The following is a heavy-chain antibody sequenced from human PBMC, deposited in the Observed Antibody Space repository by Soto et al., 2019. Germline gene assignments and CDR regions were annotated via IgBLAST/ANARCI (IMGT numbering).Heavy chain of an antibody. V-gene: IGHV3-66*01. CDR1: GFTVSGSY. J-gene: IGHJ4*02. CDR3: TRDSSPTVTADS. CDR2: MYSGGST. Sequence: EVQLVESGGGLVQPGGSLRLSCAAFGFTVSGSYMTWVRQAPGKGLEWVSVMYSGGSTYYADSVKGRFTVSRDTSKNTLYLPMNNLRAEDTAVYYCTRDSSPTVTADSWGQGTLVTVSS. D-gene: IGHD4-17*01.